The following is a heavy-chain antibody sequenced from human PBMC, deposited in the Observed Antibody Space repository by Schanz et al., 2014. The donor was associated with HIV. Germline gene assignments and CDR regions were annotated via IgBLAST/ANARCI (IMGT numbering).Heavy chain of an antibody. V-gene: IGHV3-7*04. Sequence: EVQLVESGGGLVPPGGSLRLSCAASGFTFNTYWMTWVRQAPGKGLQWVANIRQDGGQTYYVDSVKGRFTISRDNTKNLLYLQMNSLRGEDTAVYYCATDGGLERAFGFWGQGTLVSVSS. CDR1: GFTFNTYW. D-gene: IGHD1-1*01. CDR2: IRQDGGQT. J-gene: IGHJ4*02. CDR3: ATDGGLERAFGF.